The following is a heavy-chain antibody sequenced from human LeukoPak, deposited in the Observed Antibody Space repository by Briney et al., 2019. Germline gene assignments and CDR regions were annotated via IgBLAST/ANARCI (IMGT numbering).Heavy chain of an antibody. V-gene: IGHV1-2*02. CDR3: AREPYMVRGFDY. J-gene: IGHJ4*02. Sequence: ASVKVSCKASGYTFTSYAMHWVRQAPGQRLEWMGWINPNSGGTNYAQKFQGRVTMTRDTSISTAYMELSRLRSDDTAVYYCAREPYMVRGFDYWGQGTLVTVSS. CDR1: GYTFTSYA. D-gene: IGHD3-10*01. CDR2: INPNSGGT.